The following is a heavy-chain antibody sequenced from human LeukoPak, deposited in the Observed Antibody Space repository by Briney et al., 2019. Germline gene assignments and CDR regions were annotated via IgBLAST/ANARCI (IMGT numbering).Heavy chain of an antibody. D-gene: IGHD3-3*01. J-gene: IGHJ4*02. Sequence: GGSLRPSCAASGFTVSSNYMSWVRQAPGKGLEWVSVIYSGGSTYYADSVKGRFTISRDNSKNTLYLQMNSLRAEDTAVYYCARGTVLRFLEWLFPHDHYFDYWGQGTLVTVSS. CDR3: ARGTVLRFLEWLFPHDHYFDY. CDR2: IYSGGST. V-gene: IGHV3-53*01. CDR1: GFTVSSNY.